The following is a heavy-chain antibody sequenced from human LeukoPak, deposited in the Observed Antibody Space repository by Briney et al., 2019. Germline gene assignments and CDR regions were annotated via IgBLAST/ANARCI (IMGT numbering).Heavy chain of an antibody. V-gene: IGHV4-59*08. Sequence: SETLSLTCTVSGGSLRSYYWAWIRQPPGKGLEWIGSIYYSGSSDYNPPLKSRVTISVDTSKDQFSLKLSSVTAADTAVYYCARQSYSSSWYFFDHWGQGALVTVSS. D-gene: IGHD6-13*01. CDR2: IYYSGSS. CDR3: ARQSYSSSWYFFDH. J-gene: IGHJ4*02. CDR1: GGSLRSYY.